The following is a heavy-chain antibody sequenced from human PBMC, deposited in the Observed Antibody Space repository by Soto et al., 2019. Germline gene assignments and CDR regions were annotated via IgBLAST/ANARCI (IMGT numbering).Heavy chain of an antibody. Sequence: QVQLVESGGGVVQPGRSLRLSCAASGFTFSSYVMHWVRQAPGKGLEWVAVISYDGSNKYYADSVKGRFTISRDNCQLTMYLQMTSLRPDEKAVYYCAKDLEVYCTTTSCYTYFGLDVGGQGTKVTVSS. D-gene: IGHD2-2*01. CDR1: GFTFSSYV. CDR3: AKDLEVYCTTTSCYTYFGLDV. V-gene: IGHV3-30*18. CDR2: ISYDGSNK. J-gene: IGHJ6*02.